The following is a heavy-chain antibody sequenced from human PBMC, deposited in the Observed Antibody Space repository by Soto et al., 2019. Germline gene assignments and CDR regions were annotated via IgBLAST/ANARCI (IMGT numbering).Heavy chain of an antibody. V-gene: IGHV2-5*02. CDR1: GFSLTTSGVG. D-gene: IGHD3-3*01. CDR2: IYWDDDQ. CDR3: AHRVLRTVFGLVTTTAIYFDF. J-gene: IGHJ4*02. Sequence: QITLNESGPTVVRPTETLTLTCRFSGFSLTTSGVGVGWIRQSPGKAPEWLALIYWDDDQRYSASLKSRLTITNDTSKNQVVLTVSDLDPTDTATYYCAHRVLRTVFGLVTTTAIYFDFWGQGTPVAVSS.